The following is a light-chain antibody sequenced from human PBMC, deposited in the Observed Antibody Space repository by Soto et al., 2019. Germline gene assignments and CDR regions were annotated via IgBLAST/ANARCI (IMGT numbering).Light chain of an antibody. CDR1: NGDVGSYDL. V-gene: IGLV2-23*02. CDR3: CSYAGGNTLI. J-gene: IGLJ2*01. Sequence: QSVLTQPASVSGSPGQSITISCTGTNGDVGSYDLVSWYQQYPGKAPKLIIYEVNNRPSGVSNRFSGAKSGNTASLTISGLQTEDEADYDCCSYAGGNTLIFGGGTKLTVL. CDR2: EVN.